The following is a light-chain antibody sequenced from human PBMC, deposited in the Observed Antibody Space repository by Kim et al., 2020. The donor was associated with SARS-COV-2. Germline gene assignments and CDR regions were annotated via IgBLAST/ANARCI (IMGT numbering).Light chain of an antibody. J-gene: IGLJ3*02. CDR3: AAWDDSHWV. CDR2: RND. CDR1: SSNIGSNP. Sequence: PGQRVAISCSGSSSNIGSNPVNWYQQLPGTAPKLLIYRNDQRPSGVPDRFSASKSGTSASLAISGLQSEDEADYYCAAWDDSHWVFGGGTQLTVL. V-gene: IGLV1-44*01.